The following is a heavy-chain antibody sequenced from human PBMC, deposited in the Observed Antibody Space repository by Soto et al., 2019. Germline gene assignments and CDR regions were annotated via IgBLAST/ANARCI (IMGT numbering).Heavy chain of an antibody. CDR3: ANLDIITFGGIIGPNDEFDI. Sequence: ASVKVSCKASGYTFTSYDINWVRQATGQGLEWMGWMNANSGNTGYAQKFQGRVTMTRNTSMSTAYMELRSVRSDDTAVYYCANLDIITFGGIIGPNDEFDIWGQGTKVTVSS. V-gene: IGHV1-8*01. CDR1: GYTFTSYD. J-gene: IGHJ3*02. CDR2: MNANSGNT. D-gene: IGHD3-16*01.